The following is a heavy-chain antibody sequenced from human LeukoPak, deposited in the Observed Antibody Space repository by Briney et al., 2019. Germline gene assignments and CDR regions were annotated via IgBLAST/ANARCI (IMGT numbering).Heavy chain of an antibody. CDR3: AKTNGADAFDI. V-gene: IGHV3-64*01. Sequence: GGSLRLSCAASGFTFSSSSMHWVRQAPGKGLEYVSAISSNGGSTYYANSVKGRFTISRDNSKNTLYLQMGSLRAEDMAVYYCAKTNGADAFDIWGQGTMVTVSS. D-gene: IGHD1/OR15-1a*01. CDR2: ISSNGGST. J-gene: IGHJ3*02. CDR1: GFTFSSSS.